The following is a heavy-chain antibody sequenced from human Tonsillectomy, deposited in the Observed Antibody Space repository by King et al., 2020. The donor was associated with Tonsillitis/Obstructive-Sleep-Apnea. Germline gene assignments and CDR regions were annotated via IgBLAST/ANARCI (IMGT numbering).Heavy chain of an antibody. CDR3: AHTMTTITDFDY. CDR1: GFSLSTSGVG. D-gene: IGHD4-11*01. CDR2: IYWDDDK. J-gene: IGHJ4*02. V-gene: IGHV2-5*02. Sequence: TLKESGPTLVKPTQTLTLTCTFSGFSLSTSGVGVGWIRQPPGKALEWLALIYWDDDKRYSPSLKSRLTITKDTSKNPVVLTMINMDPVDTATYYCAHTMTTITDFDYWGQGTLVTVSS.